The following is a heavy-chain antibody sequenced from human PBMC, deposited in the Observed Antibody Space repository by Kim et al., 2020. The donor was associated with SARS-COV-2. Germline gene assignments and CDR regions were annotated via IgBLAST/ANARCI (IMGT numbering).Heavy chain of an antibody. J-gene: IGHJ3*02. CDR3: ARDILRGIAVGSTRAFDI. Sequence: KGRFTISRDNAKNSLYLQMNSLRAEDTAMYYCARDILRGIAVGSTRAFDIWGQGTMVTVSS. V-gene: IGHV3-11*06. D-gene: IGHD6-19*01.